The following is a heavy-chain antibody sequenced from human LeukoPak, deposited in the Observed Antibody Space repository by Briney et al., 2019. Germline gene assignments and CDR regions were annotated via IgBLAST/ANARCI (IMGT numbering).Heavy chain of an antibody. J-gene: IGHJ5*02. CDR1: GGTFSSYA. Sequence: SVKVSCKASGGTFSSYAISWVRQAPGQGLEWMGRIIPIFGTANYAQKFQGRVTITTDESTSTAYMELSSLRSEDTAAYYCARGSSWPLNWFDPWGQGTLVTVSS. CDR3: ARGSSWPLNWFDP. D-gene: IGHD6-13*01. CDR2: IIPIFGTA. V-gene: IGHV1-69*05.